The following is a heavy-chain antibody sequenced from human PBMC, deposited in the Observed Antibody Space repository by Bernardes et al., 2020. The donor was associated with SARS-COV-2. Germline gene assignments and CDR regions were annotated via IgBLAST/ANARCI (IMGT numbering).Heavy chain of an antibody. D-gene: IGHD3-16*01. J-gene: IGHJ4*02. CDR2: INTNTGNP. Sequence: ASVKVSCKASGYTFTSYAMKWVRQAPGQGLEWMGWINTNTGNPTHAQGFTGRVVFPLDTSVSTAYLQISSLKAEDTAVYYCARGFTPPHDYWGQGTLVAVSS. V-gene: IGHV7-4-1*02. CDR3: ARGFTPPHDY. CDR1: GYTFTSYA.